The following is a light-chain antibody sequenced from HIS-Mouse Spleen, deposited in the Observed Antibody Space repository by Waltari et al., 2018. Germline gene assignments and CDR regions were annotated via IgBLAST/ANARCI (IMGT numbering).Light chain of an antibody. V-gene: IGLV2-23*01. CDR2: EGS. CDR3: CSYAGSSTWV. J-gene: IGLJ3*02. Sequence: QSALTQPASVSGSPGQSITISCTRTSSDVGSYNLVSWYQQHPGKAPKLMIYEGSKRPSGVSNRVSGSKSGNTASLTIAGLQAEDEADYYCCSYAGSSTWVFGGGTKLTVL. CDR1: SSDVGSYNL.